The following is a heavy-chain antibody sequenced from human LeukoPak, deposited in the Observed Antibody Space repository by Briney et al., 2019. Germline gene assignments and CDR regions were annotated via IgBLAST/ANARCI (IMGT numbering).Heavy chain of an antibody. J-gene: IGHJ4*02. V-gene: IGHV3-30*02. D-gene: IGHD3-10*01. CDR2: IRYDGSNK. CDR3: AKDRSHGSGSYLDY. CDR1: GFTFSSYG. Sequence: GGSLRLSCAASGFTFSSYGMHWVRQAPGKGLEWVAFIRYDGSNKYYADSVKGRFTISRDNSKNTLYLQMNSLRAEDTAVYYCAKDRSHGSGSYLDYWGQGTLVTVSS.